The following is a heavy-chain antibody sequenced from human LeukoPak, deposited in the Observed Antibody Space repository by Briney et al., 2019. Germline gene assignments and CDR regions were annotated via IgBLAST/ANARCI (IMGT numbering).Heavy chain of an antibody. CDR1: GFTFSNYG. CDR3: ARDTYNGIDYGRDFDY. D-gene: IGHD1-26*01. CDR2: IWNDGSNK. Sequence: PGGSLRLSCAASGFTFSNYGMHWVRQAPGKGPEWVAVIWNDGSNKYYADSVKGRFTISRGNSKNTLFLQVNSLRAEDTAVYYCARDTYNGIDYGRDFDYWGQGTLVTVSS. J-gene: IGHJ4*02. V-gene: IGHV3-33*01.